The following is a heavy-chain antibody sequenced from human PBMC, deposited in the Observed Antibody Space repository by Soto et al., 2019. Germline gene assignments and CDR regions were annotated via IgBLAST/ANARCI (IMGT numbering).Heavy chain of an antibody. D-gene: IGHD7-27*01. J-gene: IGHJ4*02. CDR2: KPYTGSP. CDR1: GDSVSRGSYH. V-gene: IGHV4-61*01. Sequence: SETLSLTCSVSGDSVSRGSYHWSWIRQPPGKGLEWIGFKPYTGSPDYNPSLKSRVVISIDRLKNQFSLKLSSVTATDTAVYFCAKVGWGGDSWGQGTLVTVSS. CDR3: AKVGWGGDS.